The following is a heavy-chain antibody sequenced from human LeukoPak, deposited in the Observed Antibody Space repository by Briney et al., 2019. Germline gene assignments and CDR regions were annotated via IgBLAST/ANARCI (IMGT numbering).Heavy chain of an antibody. Sequence: SQTLSLTCTVSGGSISSGGYYWSWIRPHPGEGVEWSGYNYYSGSTYYNPSLKSRVTISVDTSKNQFSLKLSSVTAADTAVYYCAREGGLGYYYYGMDVWGQGTTVTVSS. V-gene: IGHV4-31*03. CDR2: NYYSGST. J-gene: IGHJ6*02. D-gene: IGHD3-16*01. CDR1: GGSISSGGYY. CDR3: AREGGLGYYYYGMDV.